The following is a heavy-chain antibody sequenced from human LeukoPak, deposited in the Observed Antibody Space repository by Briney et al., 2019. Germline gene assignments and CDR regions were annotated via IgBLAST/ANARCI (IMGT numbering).Heavy chain of an antibody. CDR1: RGSLSSYY. CDR2: IYCSGST. J-gene: IGHJ2*01. CDR3: ASLDIVGATFDL. D-gene: IGHD1-26*01. Sequence: PSETLSLTCTVSRGSLSSYYGSWIRQPPGKGLGWIGYIYCSGSTNYNPSLKSRVTISVDTSKNKFSLKLSSVTAANLAVYYCASLDIVGATFDLWGRGTLVTVSS. V-gene: IGHV4-59*08.